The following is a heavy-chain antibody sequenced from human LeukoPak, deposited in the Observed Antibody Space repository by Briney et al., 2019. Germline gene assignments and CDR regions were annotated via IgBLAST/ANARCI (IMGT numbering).Heavy chain of an antibody. J-gene: IGHJ4*02. Sequence: SGTLSLTCAVYGGSFSDYYWSWIRQPPGKGLEWIGEINHSGSTNYNPSLKSRVTISVDTSKNQFSLKLSSMTAADTAVYYCARGGSADNGDEPLHYWGQGTLVTVSS. D-gene: IGHD4-17*01. CDR3: ARGGSADNGDEPLHY. V-gene: IGHV4-34*01. CDR2: INHSGST. CDR1: GGSFSDYY.